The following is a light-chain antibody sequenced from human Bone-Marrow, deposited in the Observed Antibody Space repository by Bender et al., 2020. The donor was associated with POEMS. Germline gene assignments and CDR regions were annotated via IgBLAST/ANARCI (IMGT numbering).Light chain of an antibody. CDR3: NSYAGRYNLPWV. J-gene: IGLJ3*02. V-gene: IGLV2-14*01. Sequence: QSALTQPASVSGSPGQSITISCTGASSDVGGYNYVSWYQHHPGKAPKLLIHEVSNRPSGVSNRFSGSKSGNPASLTISGLQAEDEADYFCNSYAGRYNLPWVFGGGTKLTVL. CDR2: EVS. CDR1: SSDVGGYNY.